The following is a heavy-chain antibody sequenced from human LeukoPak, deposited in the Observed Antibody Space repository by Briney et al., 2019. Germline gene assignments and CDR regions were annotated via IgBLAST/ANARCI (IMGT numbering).Heavy chain of an antibody. J-gene: IGHJ4*02. V-gene: IGHV4-59*01. Sequence: SETLSLTCTVSGGSISSYYWSWVRQPPGKGLEWTGYIFYSGNTNYNPSLKSRVTISVDTSKNQFSLKLRAVTAADTAVYYCARPYDRSGRFAYWDQGTLVTVSS. CDR1: GGSISSYY. CDR2: IFYSGNT. D-gene: IGHD3-22*01. CDR3: ARPYDRSGRFAY.